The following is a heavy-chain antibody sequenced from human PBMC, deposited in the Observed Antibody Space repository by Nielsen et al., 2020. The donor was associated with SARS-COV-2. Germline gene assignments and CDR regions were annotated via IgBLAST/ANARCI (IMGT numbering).Heavy chain of an antibody. Sequence: SETLSLTCAVYGGSFTGYYWNWIRQPPGKGLEWIGNIYYSGSTSYNPSLKSRVTISRDTSRNQFSLILSSVTAADTAVYYCVRDRGSGNNYFGYWGQGTLVTVSS. CDR2: IYYSGST. CDR1: GGSFTGYY. CDR3: VRDRGSGNNYFGY. J-gene: IGHJ4*02. V-gene: IGHV4-30-4*01. D-gene: IGHD3-10*01.